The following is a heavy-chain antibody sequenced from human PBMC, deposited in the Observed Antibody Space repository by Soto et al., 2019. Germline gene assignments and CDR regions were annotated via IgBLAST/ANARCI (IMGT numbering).Heavy chain of an antibody. CDR1: GFTFSSYA. CDR2: ISGSGGST. Sequence: GGSLRLSCAASGFTFSSYAMSWVRQAPGKGLEWVAAISGSGGSTYYADSVKGRFTISRDNSKNTLYLQMNSLRAEDTAVYYCVNGAGEHKYCNNGVCYNPALYYYYYGMDVWGQGTTVTV. CDR3: VNGAGEHKYCNNGVCYNPALYYYYYGMDV. J-gene: IGHJ6*02. V-gene: IGHV3-23*01. D-gene: IGHD2-8*01.